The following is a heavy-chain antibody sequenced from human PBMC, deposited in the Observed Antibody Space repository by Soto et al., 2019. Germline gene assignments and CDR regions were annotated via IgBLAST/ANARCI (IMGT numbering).Heavy chain of an antibody. CDR3: ARDPSHQYVSSAFDI. J-gene: IGHJ3*02. CDR1: GYTFTSFA. CDR2: VNGGDGHT. Sequence: GASVKVSCKASGYTFTSFAIHWVRQAPGQRLEWMGWVNGGDGHTRYSQKFQGRVTMTTDTSTSTAYMELRSLRSDDTAVYYCARDPSHQYVSSAFDIWGQGTMVTVSS. D-gene: IGHD3-16*01. V-gene: IGHV1-3*01.